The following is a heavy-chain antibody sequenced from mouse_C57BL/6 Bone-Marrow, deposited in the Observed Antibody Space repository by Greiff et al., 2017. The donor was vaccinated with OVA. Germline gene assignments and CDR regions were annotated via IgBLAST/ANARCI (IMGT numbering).Heavy chain of an antibody. D-gene: IGHD2-2*01. CDR1: GFTFSSYG. V-gene: IGHV5-6*02. CDR3: ARGYDAWFAY. J-gene: IGHJ3*01. CDR2: ISSGGSYT. Sequence: DVKLVESGGDLVKPGGSLKLSCAASGFTFSSYGMSWVRQTPDKRLEWVATISSGGSYTYYPDSVKGRFTISRDNAKNTLYLQMSSLKSEDTAMYYCARGYDAWFAYWGQGTLVTVSA.